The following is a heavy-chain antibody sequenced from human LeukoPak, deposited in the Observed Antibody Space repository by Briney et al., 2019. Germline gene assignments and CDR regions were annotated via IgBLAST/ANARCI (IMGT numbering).Heavy chain of an antibody. CDR3: AISDFADSDVYFDS. J-gene: IGHJ4*02. CDR1: GYTFTGYY. Sequence: ASVKVSCKASGYTFTGYYLHWVRQAPGQGLEWMGWINPSSGDTNYAQRFQGRVTMTRDTSIGTAYMELKSLISDDTAAFYCAISDFADSDVYFDSWGQGTLVIVSS. V-gene: IGHV1-2*02. D-gene: IGHD4-17*01. CDR2: INPSSGDT.